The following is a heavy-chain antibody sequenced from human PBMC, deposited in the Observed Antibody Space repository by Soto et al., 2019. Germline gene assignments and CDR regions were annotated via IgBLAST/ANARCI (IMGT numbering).Heavy chain of an antibody. V-gene: IGHV4-39*01. CDR3: ARQGHDYDYIWGSYRWRSYYFDY. D-gene: IGHD3-16*02. J-gene: IGHJ4*02. Sequence: PSETLSLTCTVSGGSISSSSYYWGWIRQPPGKGLEWIGSIYYSGSTYYNPSLKSRVTISVDTSKNQFSLKLSSVTAADTAVYYCARQGHDYDYIWGSYRWRSYYFDYWGQGTLVTVSS. CDR2: IYYSGST. CDR1: GGSISSSSYY.